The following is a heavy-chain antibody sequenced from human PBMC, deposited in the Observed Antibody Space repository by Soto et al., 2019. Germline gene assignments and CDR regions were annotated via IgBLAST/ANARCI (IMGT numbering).Heavy chain of an antibody. V-gene: IGHV4-34*01. CDR3: ARGNYAILTGYYYFDY. Sequence: SETLSLTCAVYGGSFSGYYWSWIRQPPGKGLEWIGEINHSGSTNYNPSLKSRVTISVDTSKNQFSLKLSSVTAADTAVYYCARGNYAILTGYYYFDYWGQGTLVTVSS. CDR1: GGSFSGYY. CDR2: INHSGST. D-gene: IGHD3-9*01. J-gene: IGHJ4*02.